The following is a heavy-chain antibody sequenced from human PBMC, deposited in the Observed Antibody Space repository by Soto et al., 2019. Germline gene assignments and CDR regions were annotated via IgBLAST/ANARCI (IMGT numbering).Heavy chain of an antibody. J-gene: IGHJ4*02. Sequence: SETLSLTCTVSGGSISNYYWSWIRQPPGKGLEWIAYIYYSGSTNYNPSLKSRVTISLDTSKNQFSLKLSSVTAADTAVYYCARVAVAGTRVDYWGQGTLVTISS. CDR3: ARVAVAGTRVDY. D-gene: IGHD6-19*01. V-gene: IGHV4-59*08. CDR1: GGSISNYY. CDR2: IYYSGST.